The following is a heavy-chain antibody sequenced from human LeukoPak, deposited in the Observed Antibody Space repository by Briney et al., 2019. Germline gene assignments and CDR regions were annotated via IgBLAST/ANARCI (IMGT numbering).Heavy chain of an antibody. V-gene: IGHV3-72*01. CDR1: GFTFSDHY. J-gene: IGHJ4*02. D-gene: IGHD4-17*01. Sequence: GGSLRLSCAASGFTFSDHYMDWVRQAPGKGLEWVGRTRNKANSYTTEYAASVKGRFTISRDDSKNSLYLQMNSLKTEDTAIYYCARTTVTTTPFDYWGQGTLVTVSS. CDR3: ARTTVTTTPFDY. CDR2: TRNKANSYTT.